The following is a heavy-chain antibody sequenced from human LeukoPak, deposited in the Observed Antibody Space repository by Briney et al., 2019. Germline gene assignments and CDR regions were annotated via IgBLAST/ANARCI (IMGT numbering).Heavy chain of an antibody. CDR2: ISGSGGST. D-gene: IGHD2-2*01. J-gene: IGHJ6*03. V-gene: IGHV3-23*01. CDR1: GFTFSSYA. Sequence: GGSLRLSCAASGFTFSSYAMSWVRQAPGKGLEWVSAISGSGGSTYNADSVKGRFTISRDNSKNTLYLQMNSLRAEDTAVYYCTKGGSSTSLNPLGHYYYMDVWGKGTTVTVSS. CDR3: TKGGSSTSLNPLGHYYYMDV.